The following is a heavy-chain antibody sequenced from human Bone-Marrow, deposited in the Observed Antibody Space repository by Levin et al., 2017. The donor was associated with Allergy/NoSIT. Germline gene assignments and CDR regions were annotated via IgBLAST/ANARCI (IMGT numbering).Heavy chain of an antibody. CDR1: GFTFSSYS. Sequence: QPGGSLRLSCAASGFTFSSYSMNWVRQAPGKGLEWVAYISGNGYNIYYAVSVRGRFTISRDDAKDSSHLQMNSLRDEDSAMYYCARDVLSVLTSWGQGTLVNVSP. V-gene: IGHV3-48*02. J-gene: IGHJ4*02. CDR3: ARDVLSVLTS. D-gene: IGHD3-9*01. CDR2: ISGNGYNI.